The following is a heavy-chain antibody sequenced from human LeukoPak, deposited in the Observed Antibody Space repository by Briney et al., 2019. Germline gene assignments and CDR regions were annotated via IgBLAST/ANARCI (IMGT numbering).Heavy chain of an antibody. CDR3: ARDRATMNWFDP. J-gene: IGHJ5*02. CDR2: IIPIFGTA. V-gene: IGHV1-69*06. Sequence: ASVKVSCKASGGTFSSYAISWVRQAPGQGLEWMGGIIPIFGTANYAQKFQGRVTITADKSTSTAYMELSSLRSEDTAVYYCARDRATMNWFDPWGPGTLVTVSS. CDR1: GGTFSSYA. D-gene: IGHD1-26*01.